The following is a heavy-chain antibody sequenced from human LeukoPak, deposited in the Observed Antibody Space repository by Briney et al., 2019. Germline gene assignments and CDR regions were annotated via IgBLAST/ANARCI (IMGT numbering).Heavy chain of an antibody. CDR2: ISSSGSTI. CDR1: GFTFSSYE. CDR3: AREDQVATGPGYYYGMDV. Sequence: GGSLRLSCAASGFTFSSYEMNCVRQAPGKGLEWVSYISSSGSTIYYADSVKGRFTISRDNAKNSLYLQMNSLRAEDTAVYYCAREDQVATGPGYYYGMDVWGQGTTLTVSS. V-gene: IGHV3-48*03. J-gene: IGHJ6*02. D-gene: IGHD5-12*01.